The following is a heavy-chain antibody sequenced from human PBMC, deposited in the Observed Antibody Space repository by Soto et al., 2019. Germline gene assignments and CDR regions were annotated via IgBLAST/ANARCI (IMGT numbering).Heavy chain of an antibody. J-gene: IGHJ5*02. Sequence: AETLSLTCAVSGGSISSSNWWSWVRPPPGKGLEWIGEIYHIGSTNYNPSLKSRVTISVDKSKNQLSLKLSSVTAADTAVYYCARDRRVSIAAAGTRGDWFERWGKGILVTVSS. CDR3: ARDRRVSIAAAGTRGDWFER. CDR1: GGSISSSNW. D-gene: IGHD6-13*01. V-gene: IGHV4-4*02. CDR2: IYHIGST.